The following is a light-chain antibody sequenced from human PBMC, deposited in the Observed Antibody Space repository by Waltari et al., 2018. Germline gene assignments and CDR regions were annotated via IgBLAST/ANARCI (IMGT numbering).Light chain of an antibody. CDR1: NSHVGFYNR. CDR3: YSYTTSGIYV. Sequence: QSALTQPPSVSGSPGQSVTIPCAGPNSHVGFYNRVPWYQQSPGTAPKLIVYQVSNRPSGVPDRFSGSKSGSTASLTISGLQAEDEADYYCYSYTTSGIYVFGTGTKVSVL. V-gene: IGLV2-18*02. J-gene: IGLJ1*01. CDR2: QVS.